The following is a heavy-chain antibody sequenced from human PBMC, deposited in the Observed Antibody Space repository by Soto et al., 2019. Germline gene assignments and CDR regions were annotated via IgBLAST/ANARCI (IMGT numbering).Heavy chain of an antibody. CDR2: IYYSGST. CDR3: AAAWFGELVPGYYYGMDV. J-gene: IGHJ6*02. CDR1: GGSVSSGSYY. Sequence: SETLSLTCTVSGGSVSSGSYYWSWIRQPPGKGLEWIGYIYYSGSTYYNPSLKSRVTISVDTSKNQFSLKLSSVTAADTAVYYCAAAWFGELVPGYYYGMDVWGQGTTVTVSS. D-gene: IGHD3-10*01. V-gene: IGHV4-61*01.